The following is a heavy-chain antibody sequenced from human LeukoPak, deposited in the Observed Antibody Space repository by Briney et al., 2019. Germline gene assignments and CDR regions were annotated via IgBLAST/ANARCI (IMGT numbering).Heavy chain of an antibody. CDR1: GCSFSGYY. Sequence: SETLSLTCAVYGCSFSGYYWSWIPQPPGKGLEWSGEINHSGSTNYSPSLKSRVTISVDPATDQFSLKLSSVAAAGTAVYYCGCRAARLDYGGQGTLLSVPS. J-gene: IGHJ4*02. V-gene: IGHV4-34*01. CDR3: GCRAARLDY. D-gene: IGHD6-6*01. CDR2: INHSGST.